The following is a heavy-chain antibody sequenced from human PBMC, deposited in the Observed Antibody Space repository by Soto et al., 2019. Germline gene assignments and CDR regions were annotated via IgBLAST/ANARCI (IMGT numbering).Heavy chain of an antibody. D-gene: IGHD4-17*01. CDR3: TIQGDDDYGDQNPYYYYGMDV. CDR2: IKSKTDGGTT. CDR1: GFTFSNAW. Sequence: GGSLRLSCAASGFTFSNAWMSWVRQAPGKGLEWVGRIKSKTDGGTTDYAAPVKGRFTISRDDSKNTLYLQMNSLKTEDTAVYYCTIQGDDDYGDQNPYYYYGMDVWGQGTTVTVSS. J-gene: IGHJ6*02. V-gene: IGHV3-15*01.